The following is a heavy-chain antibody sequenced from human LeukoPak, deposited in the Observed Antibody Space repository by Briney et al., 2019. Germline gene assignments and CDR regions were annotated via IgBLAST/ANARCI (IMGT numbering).Heavy chain of an antibody. D-gene: IGHD3-22*01. V-gene: IGHV3-30-3*01. CDR1: GFTFSSYA. J-gene: IGHJ4*02. CDR3: ASGQDSSGYYGSGYFDH. CDR2: ISYDGSNK. Sequence: HPGGSLRLSCAASGFTFSSYAMHWVRQAPGKGLEWVAVISYDGSNKYYTDSVKGRFTISRDNSKNTQYLQMNSLRAEDTAVYYCASGQDSSGYYGSGYFDHWGQGTLVTVSS.